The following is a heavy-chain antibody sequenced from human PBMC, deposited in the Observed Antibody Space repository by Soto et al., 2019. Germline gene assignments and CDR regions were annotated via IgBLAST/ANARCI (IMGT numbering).Heavy chain of an antibody. CDR1: GGSFSGYY. D-gene: IGHD3-9*01. CDR2: INHSGST. V-gene: IGHV4-34*01. Sequence: PSETLSLTCAVYGGSFSGYYWSWIRQPPGKGLEWIGEINHSGSTNYNPSLKSRVTISVDTSKNQFSLKLSSVTAADTAVYYCARDRLELGLRYFGPNMDVWGKGTTVTV. J-gene: IGHJ6*03. CDR3: ARDRLELGLRYFGPNMDV.